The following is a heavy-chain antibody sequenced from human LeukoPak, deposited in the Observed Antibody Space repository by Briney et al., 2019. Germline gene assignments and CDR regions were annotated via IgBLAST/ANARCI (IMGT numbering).Heavy chain of an antibody. CDR3: ASPSLWGSGDY. CDR1: GFTFDDFG. D-gene: IGHD7-27*01. J-gene: IGHJ4*02. CDR2: ISWDGDTT. Sequence: GGSLRLFCAASGFTFDDFGMHCVRQPPGKGLEWVALISWDGDTTYYADSVKGRFTISRDNAKNSLYLQMNSLRAEDTAVYYCASPSLWGSGDYWGQGTLVTVSS. V-gene: IGHV3-43D*04.